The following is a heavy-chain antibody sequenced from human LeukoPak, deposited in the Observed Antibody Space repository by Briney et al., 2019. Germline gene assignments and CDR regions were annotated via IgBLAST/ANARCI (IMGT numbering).Heavy chain of an antibody. D-gene: IGHD1-1*01. J-gene: IGHJ5*02. CDR2: INPNSGGT. CDR1: GYTFTSYG. V-gene: IGHV1-2*02. Sequence: ASVKVSCKASGYTFTSYGISWVRQAPGQGLEWMGWINPNSGGTNYAQKFQGRVTMTRDTSISTAYMELSRLRSDDTAVYYCARGELAFNWFDPWGQGTLVTVSS. CDR3: ARGELAFNWFDP.